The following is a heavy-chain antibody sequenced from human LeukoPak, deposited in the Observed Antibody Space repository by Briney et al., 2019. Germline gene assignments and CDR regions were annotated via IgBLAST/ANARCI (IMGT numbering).Heavy chain of an antibody. Sequence: ASVKVSCKASGGTFSSYAISWVRQAPGQGLEWVGIINPSGGSTNYAQKFQGRVTMTRDTSTSTVYMELSSLRSEDTAVYYCARGRYSSAWPENDYWGQGTLVTVSS. CDR2: INPSGGST. CDR3: ARGRYSSAWPENDY. D-gene: IGHD6-25*01. J-gene: IGHJ4*02. V-gene: IGHV1-46*01. CDR1: GGTFSSYA.